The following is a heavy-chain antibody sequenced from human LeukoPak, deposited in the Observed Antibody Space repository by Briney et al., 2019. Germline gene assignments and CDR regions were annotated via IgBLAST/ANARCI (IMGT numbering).Heavy chain of an antibody. CDR3: ERGDYYDSSGYYTDAFDV. CDR1: GFTFKSYW. CDR2: IKQDGSEK. Sequence: GGSLRLSCAASGFTFKSYWMSWVRQAPGKGLEWVANIKQDGSEKYYVDSAKGRFTISKDNAKNSLYLQMNSLRAEDTAVYYCERGDYYDSSGYYTDAFDVWGQGTMVTVSS. J-gene: IGHJ3*01. V-gene: IGHV3-7*01. D-gene: IGHD3-22*01.